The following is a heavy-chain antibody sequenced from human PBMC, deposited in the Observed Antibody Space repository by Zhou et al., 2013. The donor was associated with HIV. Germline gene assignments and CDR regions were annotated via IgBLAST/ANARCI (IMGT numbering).Heavy chain of an antibody. CDR3: ATKYGDYRY. J-gene: IGHJ3*01. D-gene: IGHD4-17*01. Sequence: QVQLVQSGAEVREPGTSVNLSCTTSGYIFTKNFLHWVRQAPGQGLEWIAILNPVTGNSGYAQKFRGRVSMSRDTSIGIAYLELSGLRSDDTAVYFCATKYGDYRYWGQGTMVTVSS. V-gene: IGHV1-46*01. CDR2: LNPVTGNS. CDR1: GYIFTKNF.